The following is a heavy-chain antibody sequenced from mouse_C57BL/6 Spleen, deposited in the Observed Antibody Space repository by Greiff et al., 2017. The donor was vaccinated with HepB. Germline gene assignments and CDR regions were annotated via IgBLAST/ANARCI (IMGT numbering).Heavy chain of an antibody. CDR1: GYAFSSYW. Sequence: VQLQQSGAELVKPGASVKISCKASGYAFSSYWMNWVKQRPGKGLEWIGQIYPGDGDTNYNGKFKGKATLSADKSSSTAYMQLSSLNSEDSAVYFCASMTIYYDSLYAMDYWGQGTSVTVSS. CDR2: IYPGDGDT. V-gene: IGHV1-80*01. D-gene: IGHD2-4*01. CDR3: ASMTIYYDSLYAMDY. J-gene: IGHJ4*01.